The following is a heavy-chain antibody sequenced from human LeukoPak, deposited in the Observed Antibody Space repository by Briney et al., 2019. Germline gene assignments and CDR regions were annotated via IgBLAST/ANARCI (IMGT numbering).Heavy chain of an antibody. V-gene: IGHV3-23*01. D-gene: IGHD6-19*01. CDR3: AKGDDSSGWYLHFQH. J-gene: IGHJ1*01. CDR2: ISGSGGST. CDR1: GFTFSSYA. Sequence: GGSLRLSCAASGFTFSSYAMSWVRQAPGKGLEWVSAISGSGGSTYYADSVKGRFTISRDNSKNTLYLQMNSLRAEDTAVYYCAKGDDSSGWYLHFQHWGQGTLVTVSS.